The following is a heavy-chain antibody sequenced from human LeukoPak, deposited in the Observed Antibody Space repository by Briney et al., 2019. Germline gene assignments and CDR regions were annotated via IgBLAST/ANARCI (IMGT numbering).Heavy chain of an antibody. V-gene: IGHV3-21*01. Sequence: GGSLRLSCAASGFTFSTYTMNWVRQAPGKGLEWASTITSSSIYIYYADSVKGRFTISRDNAKNSLYLQMNSLRAEDTAVYYCARDYYDSSGIDLWGRGTLVTVSS. D-gene: IGHD3-22*01. J-gene: IGHJ2*01. CDR2: ITSSSIYI. CDR3: ARDYYDSSGIDL. CDR1: GFTFSTYT.